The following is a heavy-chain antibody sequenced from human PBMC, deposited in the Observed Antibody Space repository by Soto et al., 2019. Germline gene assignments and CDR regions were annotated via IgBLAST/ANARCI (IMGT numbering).Heavy chain of an antibody. Sequence: QVQLQESGPGLVKPSETLSLTCTVSGGSISSYYWSWIRQPPGKGLEWIGYIYYSGSTNYNPSLKSRVTIAVATSKNQFSLKLSSVTAADTAVYYCARGILGYCSGGSCYPRIYYYYGMDVWGQGTTVTVSS. J-gene: IGHJ6*02. CDR1: GGSISSYY. D-gene: IGHD2-15*01. V-gene: IGHV4-59*01. CDR3: ARGILGYCSGGSCYPRIYYYYGMDV. CDR2: IYYSGST.